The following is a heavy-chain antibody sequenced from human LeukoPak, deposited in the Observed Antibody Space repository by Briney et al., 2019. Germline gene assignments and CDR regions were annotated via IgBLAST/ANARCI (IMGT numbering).Heavy chain of an antibody. V-gene: IGHV3-9*01. CDR3: AKPRS. CDR1: GFTFDDYA. J-gene: IGHJ5*02. Sequence: PGGSLRLSCAASGFTFDDYAMHWARQAPGKGLEWVSGISWNSGSIGYADSVKGRFTISRDNAKNTLYLQMNSLRAEDTAVYYCAKPRSWGQGTLVTVSS. CDR2: ISWNSGSI.